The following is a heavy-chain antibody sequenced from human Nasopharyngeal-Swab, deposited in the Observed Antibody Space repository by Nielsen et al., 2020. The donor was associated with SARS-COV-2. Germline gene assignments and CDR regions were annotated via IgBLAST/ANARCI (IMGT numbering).Heavy chain of an antibody. CDR3: ARDNDILTGYYRGVLDP. D-gene: IGHD3-9*01. CDR1: GGSISSGGYY. J-gene: IGHJ5*02. CDR2: IYYSGST. V-gene: IGHV4-31*03. Sequence: SETLSLTCTVPGGSISSGGYYWSWIRQHPGKGLEWIGYIYYSGSTYYNPSLKSRVTISVDTSKNQFSLKLGSVTAADTAVYYCARDNDILTGYYRGVLDPWGQGTLVTVSS.